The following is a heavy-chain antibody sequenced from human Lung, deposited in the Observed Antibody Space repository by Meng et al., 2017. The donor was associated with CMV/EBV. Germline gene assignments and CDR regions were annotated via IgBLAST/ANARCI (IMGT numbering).Heavy chain of an antibody. D-gene: IGHD3-3*01. J-gene: IGHJ6*02. V-gene: IGHV1-69*10. CDR3: ARDFKTRRGIFGTVSGGYYGMDA. CDR2: INPILSMA. CDR1: GGTFDNYA. Sequence: SVXVSCKAPGGTFDNYAISWVRQAPGQGLEWMGGINPILSMATYPQRFQGRVTITADKSTTTAYMELSSLRSEDTALYYCARDFKTRRGIFGTVSGGYYGMDAWGQRTTVTVSS.